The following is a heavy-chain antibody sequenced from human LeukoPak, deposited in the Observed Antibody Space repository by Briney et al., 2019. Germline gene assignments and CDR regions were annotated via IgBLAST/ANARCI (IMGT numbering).Heavy chain of an antibody. CDR2: IYIGGNT. J-gene: IGHJ3*02. V-gene: IGHV3-66*01. CDR3: ARERYSGGTFDI. Sequence: GGSLRLSCAASGFTFSTYAMSWVRQAPGKGLEWVSVIYIGGNTHYADSVKGRFTISRDKPKNTLYLQMNSLRAEDTAVYYCARERYSGGTFDIWGQGTMVTVSS. D-gene: IGHD1-26*01. CDR1: GFTFSTYA.